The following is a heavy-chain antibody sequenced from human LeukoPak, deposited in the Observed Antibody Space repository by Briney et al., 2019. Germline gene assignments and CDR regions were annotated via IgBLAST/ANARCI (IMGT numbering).Heavy chain of an antibody. CDR1: GYTFTGYY. V-gene: IGHV1-46*01. CDR3: ARVVTRYYYDSSGYYYYFDY. D-gene: IGHD3-22*01. J-gene: IGHJ4*02. CDR2: INPSGGST. Sequence: ASVKVSCKASGYTFTGYYMHWVRQAPGQGLEWMGIINPSGGSTSYAQKFQGRVTMTRDTSTSTVYMELSSLRSEDTAVYYCARVVTRYYYDSSGYYYYFDYWGQGTLVTVSS.